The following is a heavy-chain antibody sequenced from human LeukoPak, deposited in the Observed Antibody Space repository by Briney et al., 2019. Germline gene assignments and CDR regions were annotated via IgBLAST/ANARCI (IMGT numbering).Heavy chain of an antibody. Sequence: ASVKVSCKVSGYILTELSIHWVRQAPGKGLEWMGGFDPEDGETIYAQKFQGRVTMTEDTSTDTAYMELSSLRSEDTAVYYCVTLGWFGEAYGMDVWGQGTTVTVSS. CDR2: FDPEDGET. CDR1: GYILTELS. D-gene: IGHD3-10*01. V-gene: IGHV1-24*01. CDR3: VTLGWFGEAYGMDV. J-gene: IGHJ6*02.